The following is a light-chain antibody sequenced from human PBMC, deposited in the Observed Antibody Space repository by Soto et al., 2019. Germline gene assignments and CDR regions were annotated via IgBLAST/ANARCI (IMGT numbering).Light chain of an antibody. Sequence: DIPMTQSPSSLPASVGDRVTITCQASQDSNNFLNWYQLKPGKAPKFLIYDVSNLGAGDPSRFSGSASCAHFTFTISSRRPEYFAPYYCQQYHHGAYTFGQGTKEGIK. CDR1: QDSNNF. J-gene: IGKJ2*01. CDR3: QQYHHGAYT. V-gene: IGKV1-33*01. CDR2: DVS.